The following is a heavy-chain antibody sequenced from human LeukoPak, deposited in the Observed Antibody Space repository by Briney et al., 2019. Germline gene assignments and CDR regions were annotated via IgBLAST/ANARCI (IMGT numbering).Heavy chain of an antibody. CDR1: GFTFSRYG. CDR3: ARFQLGVAAAGRGAFDI. Sequence: PGGSLRLSCAASGFTFSRYGMHWVRQAPGKGPEWAAVISSNGNIKYYIDSVKGRFTISRDNSKNTLYLQMNSLGAEDTAVYYCARFQLGVAAAGRGAFDIWGQGTMVTVSS. CDR2: ISSNGNIK. J-gene: IGHJ3*02. D-gene: IGHD6-13*01. V-gene: IGHV3-30*03.